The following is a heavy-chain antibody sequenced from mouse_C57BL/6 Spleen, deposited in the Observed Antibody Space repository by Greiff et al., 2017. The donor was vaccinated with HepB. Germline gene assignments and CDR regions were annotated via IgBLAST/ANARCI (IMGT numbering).Heavy chain of an antibody. Sequence: QVQLQQSGPELVKPGASVKISCKASGYAFSSSWMNWVQQRPGKGLEWIGRIYPGDGDTNYNGKFKGKATLTADKSSSTAYMQLSSLTSEDSAVYFCARGGDYYGSSYEYYFDYWGQGTTLTVSS. CDR2: IYPGDGDT. D-gene: IGHD1-1*01. J-gene: IGHJ2*01. CDR1: GYAFSSSW. CDR3: ARGGDYYGSSYEYYFDY. V-gene: IGHV1-82*01.